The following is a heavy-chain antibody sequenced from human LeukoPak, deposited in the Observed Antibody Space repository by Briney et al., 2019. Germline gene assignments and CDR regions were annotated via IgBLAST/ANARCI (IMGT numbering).Heavy chain of an antibody. CDR3: ARALYCSSTSYWHPPLDY. J-gene: IGHJ4*02. CDR2: ISYDGSNK. V-gene: IGHV3-30-3*01. D-gene: IGHD2-2*01. Sequence: GRSLRLSCAASGFTFSSYAMHWVRQAPGKGLEWVAVISYDGSNKYYADSVKGRFTISRDNSKNTLYLQMNSLRAEDTAVYYCARALYCSSTSYWHPPLDYWGQGTLVTVTS. CDR1: GFTFSSYA.